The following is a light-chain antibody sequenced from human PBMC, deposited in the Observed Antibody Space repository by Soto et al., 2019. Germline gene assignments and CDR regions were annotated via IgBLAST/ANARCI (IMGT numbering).Light chain of an antibody. J-gene: IGLJ1*01. CDR1: SSDVGGYKY. Sequence: QSALTQPRSVSASPGQSVTISCTGTSSDVGGYKYVSWYQNHPGKAPKLMIYDVDQRPSGVPDRFSGSKSGNTASLTISGLQAEDEADYYCCSYAGSYTFYVFGTGTKLTVL. CDR3: CSYAGSYTFYV. V-gene: IGLV2-11*01. CDR2: DVD.